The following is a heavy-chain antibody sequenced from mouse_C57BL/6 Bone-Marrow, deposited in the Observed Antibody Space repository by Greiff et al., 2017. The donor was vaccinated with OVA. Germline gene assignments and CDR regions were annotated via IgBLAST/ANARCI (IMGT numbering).Heavy chain of an antibody. Sequence: QVQLQQPGAELVRPGSSVKLSCKASGYTFTSSWMHWVKQRPIQGLEWIGNIDPSDSETHYNQKFKDKATLTVDKSSSTAYMQLSSLTSEDSAVYYCARQLPLDSSGYDYAMDYWGQGTSVTVSS. CDR1: GYTFTSSW. CDR3: ARQLPLDSSGYDYAMDY. D-gene: IGHD3-2*02. J-gene: IGHJ4*01. V-gene: IGHV1-52*01. CDR2: IDPSDSET.